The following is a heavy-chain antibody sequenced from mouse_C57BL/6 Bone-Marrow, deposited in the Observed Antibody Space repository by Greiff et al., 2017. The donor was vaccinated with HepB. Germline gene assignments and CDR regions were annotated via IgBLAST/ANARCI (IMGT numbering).Heavy chain of an antibody. CDR2: IYPGSGNT. J-gene: IGHJ3*01. Sequence: QVQLQQSGAELVRPGASVKLSCKASGYTFTDYYINWVKQRPGQGLEWIARIYPGSGNTYYNEKFKGKATLTAEKSSSTAYMQLSSLTSEDSAVYFCARSFPWFAYWGQGTLVTVSA. CDR3: ARSFPWFAY. V-gene: IGHV1-76*01. CDR1: GYTFTDYY.